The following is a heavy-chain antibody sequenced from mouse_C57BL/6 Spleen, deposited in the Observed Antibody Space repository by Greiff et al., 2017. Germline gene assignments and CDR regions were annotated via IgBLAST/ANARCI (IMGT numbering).Heavy chain of an antibody. D-gene: IGHD2-4*01. Sequence: VQLQQPGAELVKPGASVKLSCKASGYTFTSYWMQWVKPRPGQGLEWIGEIDPSDSYTTSNQKFKGKATLTVYTSSSTAYMQLSSLTSEDSAVYYCARFLYDYDSWFAYWGQGTLVTVSA. V-gene: IGHV1-50*01. CDR1: GYTFTSYW. CDR2: IDPSDSYT. CDR3: ARFLYDYDSWFAY. J-gene: IGHJ3*01.